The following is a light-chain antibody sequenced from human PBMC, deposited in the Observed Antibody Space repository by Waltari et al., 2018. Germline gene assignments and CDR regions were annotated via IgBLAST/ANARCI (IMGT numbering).Light chain of an antibody. J-gene: IGLJ7*01. CDR2: DVV. Sequence: QSALTQPRSVSGSPGPSVTLSCSGTSSAVGSYNFVSWYQQHPGNAPKLLIYDVVKRPSGVPDRFSGSKSGNTASLTISGLQTEDESDYYCCSYAGSYTFVFGGGTQLTVL. CDR3: CSYAGSYTFV. CDR1: SSAVGSYNF. V-gene: IGLV2-11*01.